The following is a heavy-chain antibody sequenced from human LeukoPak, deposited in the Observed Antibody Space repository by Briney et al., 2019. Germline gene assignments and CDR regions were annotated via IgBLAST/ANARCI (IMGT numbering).Heavy chain of an antibody. J-gene: IGHJ4*02. CDR3: AKAATKTFGSGSYSADY. CDR2: ISGSGGNT. Sequence: GGSLRLSSAASGFTFSSYAMSWVRQAPGKGLEWVSGISGSGGNTYYADSVKGRFTISRDNSKNTLYLQMNSLRAEDTAVYYCAKAATKTFGSGSYSADYWGQGTLVTVSS. D-gene: IGHD3-10*01. CDR1: GFTFSSYA. V-gene: IGHV3-23*01.